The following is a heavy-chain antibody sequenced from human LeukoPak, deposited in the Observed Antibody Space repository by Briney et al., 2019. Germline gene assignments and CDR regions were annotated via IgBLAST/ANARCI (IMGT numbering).Heavy chain of an antibody. CDR2: ISGSGGST. CDR1: GFTFSSYA. Sequence: GGSLRLSCAASGFTFSSYAMSWVRQAPGKGLEWVSAISGSGGSTYYADSVKGRFTISRDNSKNTLYLQMNSLRAEDTAVYYCAKCRLFGDTESPDYYYGMDVWGQGTTVTVSS. J-gene: IGHJ6*02. D-gene: IGHD3-10*02. V-gene: IGHV3-23*01. CDR3: AKCRLFGDTESPDYYYGMDV.